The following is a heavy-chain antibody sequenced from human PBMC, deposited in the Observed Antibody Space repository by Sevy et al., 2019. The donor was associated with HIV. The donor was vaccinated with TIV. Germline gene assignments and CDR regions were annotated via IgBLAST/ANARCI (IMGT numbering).Heavy chain of an antibody. D-gene: IGHD6-6*01. CDR1: GDSVSSNSAA. J-gene: IGHJ6*03. V-gene: IGHV6-1*01. CDR3: ARDMNSSSGPYYYYYMDV. CDR2: TFYRSKWYS. Sequence: QSQTLSLTCAISGDSVSSNSAAWNWIRQSPSRGLEWLGRTFYRSKWYSDYAGSVKSRITINADTSKNQFSLQLNSVTPEDTAVYFCARDMNSSSGPYYYYYMDVWGKGTTVTVSS.